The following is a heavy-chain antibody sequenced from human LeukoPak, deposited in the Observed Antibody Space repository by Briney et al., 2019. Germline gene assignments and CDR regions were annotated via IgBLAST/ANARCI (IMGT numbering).Heavy chain of an antibody. V-gene: IGHV1-8*01. CDR2: MSPNSGDT. CDR1: GYSFGTYD. D-gene: IGHD6-19*01. CDR3: ARAVPQSSGMDS. J-gene: IGHJ4*02. Sequence: ASVKVSCKAYGYSFGTYDINWVRQAPGQGPEWMGWMSPNSGDTGYAQKFQNRVSLTRDTSINTAYLELRSLRSDDTAIYYCARAVPQSSGMDSWGQGTLVTVSS.